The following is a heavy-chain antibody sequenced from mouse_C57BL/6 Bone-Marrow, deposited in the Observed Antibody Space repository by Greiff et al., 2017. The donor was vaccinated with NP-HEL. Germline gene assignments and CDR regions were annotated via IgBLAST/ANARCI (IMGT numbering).Heavy chain of an antibody. CDR3: AKELRPPFAY. CDR1: GYTFTDYY. CDR2: INPYNGGT. J-gene: IGHJ3*01. D-gene: IGHD3-2*02. V-gene: IGHV1-19*01. Sequence: EVQRVESGPVLVKPGASVKMSCKASGYTFTDYYMNWVKQSHGKSLEWIGVINPYNGGTSYNQKFKGKATLTVDKSSSTAYMELNSLTSEDSAVYYCAKELRPPFAYWGQGTLVTVSA.